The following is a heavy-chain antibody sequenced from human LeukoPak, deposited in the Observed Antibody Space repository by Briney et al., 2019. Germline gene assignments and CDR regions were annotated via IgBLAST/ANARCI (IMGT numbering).Heavy chain of an antibody. CDR1: GFTVSSNY. D-gene: IGHD6-19*01. V-gene: IGHV3-53*01. J-gene: IGHJ4*02. CDR3: ARGDYSSGWYLGY. CDR2: IYSGGST. Sequence: PAGGSLRLSCAASGFTVSSNYMSWVRQAPGKGLEWVSVIYSGGSTYYADSVKGRFTISRDNSKNTLYLQMNSLRAEDTAVYYCARGDYSSGWYLGYWGQGTLVTVSS.